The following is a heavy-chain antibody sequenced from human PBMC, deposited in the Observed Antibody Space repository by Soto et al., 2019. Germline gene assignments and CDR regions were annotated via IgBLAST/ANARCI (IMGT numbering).Heavy chain of an antibody. CDR3: ARVPGSGSFEYNWFDP. V-gene: IGHV4-4*02. Sequence: QVQLQESGPGLVEPSGTLSLTCAVSGGSISTNNWWNWVRQPPGKGLEWIGEINHSGTTHYNPSLESRVIISVDKSKNQFSLRLISVTAADTAVYYCARVPGSGSFEYNWFDPWGQGTLVTVSS. D-gene: IGHD3-10*01. J-gene: IGHJ5*02. CDR1: GGSISTNNW. CDR2: INHSGTT.